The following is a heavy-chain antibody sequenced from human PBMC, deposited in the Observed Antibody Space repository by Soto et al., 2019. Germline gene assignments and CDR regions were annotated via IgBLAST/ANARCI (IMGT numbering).Heavy chain of an antibody. J-gene: IGHJ6*02. CDR3: ARAPPGPAPRWGV. V-gene: IGHV4-30-2*01. CDR2: IYPTGKT. D-gene: IGHD3-16*01. CDR1: GGSISSGGYS. Sequence: SETLSLTCAVSGGSISSGGYSWSWIRQTPGKGLEWIGYIYPTGKTYYNPSLENRVTISIDTSKNQFSLQLTSVTAADTAVYYCARAPPGPAPRWGVWGQGTTVTVSS.